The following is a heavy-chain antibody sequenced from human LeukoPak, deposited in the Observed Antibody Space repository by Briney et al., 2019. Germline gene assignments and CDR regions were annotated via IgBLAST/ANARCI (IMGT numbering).Heavy chain of an antibody. V-gene: IGHV1-2*02. CDR3: ARDIVATLHYYYYGMDV. CDR2: INPNSGGT. D-gene: IGHD5-12*01. Sequence: ASVKVSCKASGYTFTGYYMHWVRQAPGQGLEWMGWINPNSGGTSYAQKFQGRVTMTRDTSISTAYMELSRLRSDDTAVYYCARDIVATLHYYYYGMDVWGQGTTVTVSS. CDR1: GYTFTGYY. J-gene: IGHJ6*02.